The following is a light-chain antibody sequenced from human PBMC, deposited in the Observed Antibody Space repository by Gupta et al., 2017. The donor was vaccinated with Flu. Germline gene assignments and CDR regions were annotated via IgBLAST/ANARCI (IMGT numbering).Light chain of an antibody. V-gene: IGLV1-44*01. CDR3: EAWEDSMNGHSV. J-gene: IGLJ1*01. Sequence: QSVLAQPPSASGPPGQRVTISCSGSSSNIGSNTVNWYQHVPGTAPNLLIYGNNPRPSGGPARLSGANSGASASVATRGLQYEEEADYYCEAWEDSMNGHSVFGTGTKVTVL. CDR1: SSNIGSNT. CDR2: GNN.